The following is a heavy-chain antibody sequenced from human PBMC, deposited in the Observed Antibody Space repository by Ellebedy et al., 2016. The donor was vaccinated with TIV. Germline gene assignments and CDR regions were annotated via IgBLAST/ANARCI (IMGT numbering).Heavy chain of an antibody. D-gene: IGHD3-10*01. J-gene: IGHJ4*02. CDR2: IDPSGGTT. Sequence: AASVKVSCKASGYTFTSYFMHWVRQAPGRGLAWMGIIDPSGGTTNFAQKLQGRVTMTRDTSTSTIYMDLSSLRSEDTAIYYCARATFGSGSYAYFDFWGQGTLVTVSS. CDR1: GYTFTSYF. V-gene: IGHV1-46*04. CDR3: ARATFGSGSYAYFDF.